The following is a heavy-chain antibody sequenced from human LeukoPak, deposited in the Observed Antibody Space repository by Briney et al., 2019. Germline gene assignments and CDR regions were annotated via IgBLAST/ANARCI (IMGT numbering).Heavy chain of an antibody. D-gene: IGHD3-9*01. CDR3: ARGADDNNAFDV. V-gene: IGHV1-18*01. CDR2: ISAYNDKT. CDR1: GYTFINYG. J-gene: IGHJ3*01. Sequence: ASVKVSCKTSGYTFINYGVTWVRQAPGQGLEWMGWISAYNDKTNYAQSLQGRVTMTTDTSTRTAYMERRSLRSDDTAVYYCARGADDNNAFDVWGRGTLVTVSS.